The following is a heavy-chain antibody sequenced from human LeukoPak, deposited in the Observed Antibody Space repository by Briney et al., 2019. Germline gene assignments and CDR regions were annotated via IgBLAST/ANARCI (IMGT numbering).Heavy chain of an antibody. D-gene: IGHD3-10*01. CDR2: IYYSGST. CDR1: GGSISSGDYY. V-gene: IGHV4-30-4*01. Sequence: SQTLSLTCTVSGGSISSGDYYWSWIRQPPGKGLEWLGYIYYSGSTYYNPSLKSRVTISVDTSKNQFSLKLSSVTAADTAVYYCARGTMVRGGIPQGWFDPWGQGTLVTVSS. CDR3: ARGTMVRGGIPQGWFDP. J-gene: IGHJ5*02.